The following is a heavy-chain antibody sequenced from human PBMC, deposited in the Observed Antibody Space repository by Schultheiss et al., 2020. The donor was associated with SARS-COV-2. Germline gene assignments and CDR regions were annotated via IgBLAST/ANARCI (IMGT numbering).Heavy chain of an antibody. Sequence: GGSLRLSCAASGFTFSSYSMNWVRQAPGKGLEWVSSISSSSSTIYYADSVKGRFTISRDNAKNSLYLQMNSLRDEDTAVYYCAREPTYYYDSSDYYWEYFQHWGQGTLVTVSS. CDR3: AREPTYYYDSSDYYWEYFQH. CDR1: GFTFSSYS. D-gene: IGHD3-22*01. CDR2: ISSSSSTI. V-gene: IGHV3-48*02. J-gene: IGHJ1*01.